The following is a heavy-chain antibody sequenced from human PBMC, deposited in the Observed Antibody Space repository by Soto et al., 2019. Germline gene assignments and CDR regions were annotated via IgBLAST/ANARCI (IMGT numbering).Heavy chain of an antibody. CDR1: GGSISTTSW. CDR3: ARSDSSSPNYNYYGLED. V-gene: IGHV4-4*02. Sequence: KTSETLSLTCTVSGGSISTTSWWGWIRQPPGKGLEWIGDIYHTGSASYNPSLRGRLTISIDKSGNKFSLNLNSVTAADTAVYYCARSDSSSPNYNYYGLEDWGQGTTVTVSS. J-gene: IGHJ6*02. D-gene: IGHD6-6*01. CDR2: IYHTGSA.